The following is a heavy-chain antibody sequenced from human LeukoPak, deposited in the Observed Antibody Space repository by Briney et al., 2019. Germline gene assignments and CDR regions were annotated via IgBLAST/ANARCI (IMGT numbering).Heavy chain of an antibody. V-gene: IGHV3-30-3*01. CDR1: GFAFSSYA. CDR2: ISYDGRIK. CDR3: ARDLSEKYSIDY. D-gene: IGHD2/OR15-2a*01. J-gene: IGHJ4*02. Sequence: GGSLRLSCAASGFAFSSYAIHWVRQAPGKGLEWVSFISYDGRIKYYADSVKGRHTISRDNSKNTLSLQMNSLRAEDTAIYYCARDLSEKYSIDYWGQGTLVTVSS.